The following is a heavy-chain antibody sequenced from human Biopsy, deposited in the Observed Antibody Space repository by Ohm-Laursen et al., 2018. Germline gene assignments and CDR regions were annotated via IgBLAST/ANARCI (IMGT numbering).Heavy chain of an antibody. CDR1: GKSFTGHY. CDR2: ISCTGYT. V-gene: IGHV4-59*11. J-gene: IGHJ4*02. CDR3: ARGSNDFGGLCFPR. Sequence: SETLSLTWGVYGKSFTGHYWSWIRQPPGKGLEWIGHISCTGYTSYNASLKSRVTISVDTSRNHFPLRLSSLTAADTAVYYCARGSNDFGGLCFPRWGQGALVTVSS. D-gene: IGHD4-23*01.